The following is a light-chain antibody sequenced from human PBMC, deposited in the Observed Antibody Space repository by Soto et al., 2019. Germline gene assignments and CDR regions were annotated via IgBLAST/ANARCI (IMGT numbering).Light chain of an antibody. CDR3: QQYKNWPPFT. J-gene: IGKJ5*01. CDR1: QSISRR. Sequence: EIVMTQSPATLFVSPGERATLSCRASQSISRRLAWYQQKPGQAPRLLIYGASTRATGIPARFSGSGSETEFTLTISSLQSEDFAVYYCQQYKNWPPFTFGQGTRLEIK. V-gene: IGKV3-15*01. CDR2: GAS.